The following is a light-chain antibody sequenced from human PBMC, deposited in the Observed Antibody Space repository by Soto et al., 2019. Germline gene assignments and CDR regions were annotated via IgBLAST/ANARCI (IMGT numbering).Light chain of an antibody. CDR1: QRVDRY. J-gene: IGKJ5*01. V-gene: IGKV1-5*01. CDR2: DAS. Sequence: DIQMTQSPSTLYASVGDRVSITCRASQRVDRYLAWYQQKPGKAPQLLIYDASRLESGVPSSFSGSGSGTEFTLTISSLQSDDFATYYCQQYSTHPITFGQGTRLEIK. CDR3: QQYSTHPIT.